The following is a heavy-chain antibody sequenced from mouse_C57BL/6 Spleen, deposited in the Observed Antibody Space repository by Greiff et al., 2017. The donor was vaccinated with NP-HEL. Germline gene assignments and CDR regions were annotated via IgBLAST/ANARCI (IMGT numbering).Heavy chain of an antibody. CDR3: ARGGVYYDYDEDAMDY. CDR1: GYSFTGYY. Sequence: EVQLQESGPELVKPGASVKISCKASGYSFTGYYMNWVKQSPEKSLEWIGEINPSTGGTTYNQKFKAKATLTVDKSSSTAYMQLKSLTSEDSAVYYCARGGVYYDYDEDAMDYWGQGTSVTVSS. CDR2: INPSTGGT. V-gene: IGHV1-42*01. D-gene: IGHD2-4*01. J-gene: IGHJ4*01.